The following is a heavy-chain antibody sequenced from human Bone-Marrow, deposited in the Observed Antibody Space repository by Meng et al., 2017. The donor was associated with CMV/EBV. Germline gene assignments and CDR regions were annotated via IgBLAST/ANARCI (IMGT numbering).Heavy chain of an antibody. CDR1: GGSISSTTDY. V-gene: IGHV4-39*07. J-gene: IGHJ4*02. CDR2: IYYSGST. CDR3: ARDSSIAARPEIGVDY. D-gene: IGHD6-6*01. Sequence: SETLSLTCTVSGGSISSTTDYWGWIRQPPGKGLEWIGSIYYSGSTYYNPSLKSRVTISVDTSKNQFSLKLSSVTAADTAVYYCARDSSIAARPEIGVDYWGQGTLVTVSS.